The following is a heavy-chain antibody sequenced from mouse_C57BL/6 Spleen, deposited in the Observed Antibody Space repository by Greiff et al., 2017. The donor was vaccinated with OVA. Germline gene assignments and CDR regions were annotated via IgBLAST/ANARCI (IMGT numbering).Heavy chain of an antibody. D-gene: IGHD1-1*01. Sequence: VQLQQPGAELVKPGASVKLSCKASGYTFTSYWMQWVKQRPGQGLEWIGEIDPSDSYTNYNQKFKGKATLTVDTSSSTAYMQLSSLTSEDSAVYYGARDGSSHWYFDVWGTGTTVTVSS. J-gene: IGHJ1*03. CDR1: GYTFTSYW. V-gene: IGHV1-50*01. CDR3: ARDGSSHWYFDV. CDR2: IDPSDSYT.